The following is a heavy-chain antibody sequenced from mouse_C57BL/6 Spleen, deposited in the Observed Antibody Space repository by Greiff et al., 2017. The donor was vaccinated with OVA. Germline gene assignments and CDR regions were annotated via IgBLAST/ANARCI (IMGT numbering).Heavy chain of an antibody. V-gene: IGHV3-6*01. CDR3: ASSDWYFDV. J-gene: IGHJ1*03. CDR2: ISYDGSN. CDR1: GYSITSGYY. Sequence: EVQLVESGPGLVKPSQSLSLTCSVTGYSITSGYYWNWLRQFPGNKLEWMGYISYDGSNNYNPYLKNRISITRYTSKNQFLLKLITVTTEDTATYYCASSDWYFDVWGTGTTVTVSS.